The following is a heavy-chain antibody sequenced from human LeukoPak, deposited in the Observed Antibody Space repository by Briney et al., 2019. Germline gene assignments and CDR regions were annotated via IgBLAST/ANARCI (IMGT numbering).Heavy chain of an antibody. V-gene: IGHV3-7*01. CDR1: GFTFSSYW. D-gene: IGHD3-10*01. J-gene: IGHJ4*02. Sequence: PGGSLRLSCAASGFTFSSYWMSWVRQAPGKGLEWVANIKQDGSEKYYVDSVKGRFTISRDNAKNSLYLQMNSLRAEDTAVYYCARVFRAFWFGESPYFDYWGQGTLVTVSS. CDR2: IKQDGSEK. CDR3: ARVFRAFWFGESPYFDY.